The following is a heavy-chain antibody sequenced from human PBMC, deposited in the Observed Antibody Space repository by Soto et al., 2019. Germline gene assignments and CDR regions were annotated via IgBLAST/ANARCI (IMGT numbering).Heavy chain of an antibody. V-gene: IGHV4-61*08. D-gene: IGHD3-10*01. CDR2: IYYSGST. CDR1: GGTINTGGYF. Sequence: SETLSLTCNVSGGTINTGGYFWSWIRQHPGKGLEWIGDIYYSGSTNYNPSLKSRVTISVDTSKNQFSLKLSSVTAADTAVYFCARRYGLSAFDIWGQGTMVTVSS. CDR3: ARRYGLSAFDI. J-gene: IGHJ3*02.